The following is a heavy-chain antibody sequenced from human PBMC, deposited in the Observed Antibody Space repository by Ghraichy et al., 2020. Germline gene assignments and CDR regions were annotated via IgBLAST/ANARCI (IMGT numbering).Heavy chain of an antibody. V-gene: IGHV3-33*01. CDR2: IWDDGSNK. CDR1: GFTFSSYA. Sequence: GGSLRLSCAASGFTFSSYAMHWVRQAPGKGLEWVAVIWDDGSNKYYADSVKGRFTISRDNSKNTLYLQMNSLRAEDTAVYYCARDRRYSSVYVGYWGQGTLVTVSS. CDR3: ARDRRYSSVYVGY. D-gene: IGHD3-22*01. J-gene: IGHJ4*02.